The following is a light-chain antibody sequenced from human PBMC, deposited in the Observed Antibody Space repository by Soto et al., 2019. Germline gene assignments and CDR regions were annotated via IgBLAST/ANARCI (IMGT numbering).Light chain of an antibody. CDR3: SSYRSGSTYV. J-gene: IGLJ1*01. CDR1: SSDVGTYDY. V-gene: IGLV2-14*01. Sequence: QSVLTQPASVSGSPGQSITISCTGTSSDVGTYDYVSWHQQHPGQAPKLMIYEVSNRASGVSDRFSASKSGNTASLTISGLQTGDEADYYCSSYRSGSTYVFGTGTKLTVL. CDR2: EVS.